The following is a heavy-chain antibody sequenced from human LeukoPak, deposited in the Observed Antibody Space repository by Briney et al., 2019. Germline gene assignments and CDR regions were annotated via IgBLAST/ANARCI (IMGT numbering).Heavy chain of an antibody. Sequence: GSLRLSCAASGFTFSNAWMSWVRQAPGKGLEWVGRIKGKTDGGTTDYAAPVKGRFTISRDDSKNTLYLQMNSLKTEDTAVYYCTTGPRWITMVRGAHDYWGQGTLVTVSS. J-gene: IGHJ4*02. V-gene: IGHV3-15*01. D-gene: IGHD3-10*01. CDR3: TTGPRWITMVRGAHDY. CDR1: GFTFSNAW. CDR2: IKGKTDGGTT.